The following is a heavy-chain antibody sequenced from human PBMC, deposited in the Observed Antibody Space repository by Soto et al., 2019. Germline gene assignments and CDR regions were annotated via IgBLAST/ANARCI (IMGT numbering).Heavy chain of an antibody. V-gene: IGHV4-4*07. CDR1: GASIRSYH. D-gene: IGHD3-16*01. CDR3: AKDVSSRRGFDP. Sequence: QVQLQESGPGLVKPSETLSLTCAVSGASIRSYHWSWIRQPAGKGLEWIGRMQHTENTNYNPSLKSRVTMSVDTYKNQISLKMTSVTDAATAVYFCAKDVSSRRGFDPWGQGIVVIVSS. CDR2: MQHTENT. J-gene: IGHJ5*02.